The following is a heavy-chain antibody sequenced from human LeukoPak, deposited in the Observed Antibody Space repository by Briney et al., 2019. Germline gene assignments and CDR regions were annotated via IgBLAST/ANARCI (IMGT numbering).Heavy chain of an antibody. V-gene: IGHV5-51*01. D-gene: IGHD4-11*01. Sequence: GESLKISCKGSGYSFTSYWIGWVRQMPGKGLEWMGIIYPGDSDTRYSPSFQGQVTISADKSISTAYLQWSSLKASDTAMYYCARHIASTTVTNWFDPWGQGTLVTVSS. J-gene: IGHJ5*02. CDR3: ARHIASTTVTNWFDP. CDR2: IYPGDSDT. CDR1: GYSFTSYW.